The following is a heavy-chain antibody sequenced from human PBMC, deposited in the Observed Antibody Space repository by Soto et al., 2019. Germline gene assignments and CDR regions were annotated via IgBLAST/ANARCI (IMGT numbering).Heavy chain of an antibody. Sequence: GGSLRLSCAASGFTFSGYWMTWVRQAPGKGLEGVANISPDGSEEYYVDSVKGRFTISRDNAKNSVYLQMNSLRGEGTAVYYCARGGYPSIDYWGQGTLVTVSS. V-gene: IGHV3-7*05. D-gene: IGHD5-12*01. J-gene: IGHJ4*02. CDR2: ISPDGSEE. CDR1: GFTFSGYW. CDR3: ARGGYPSIDY.